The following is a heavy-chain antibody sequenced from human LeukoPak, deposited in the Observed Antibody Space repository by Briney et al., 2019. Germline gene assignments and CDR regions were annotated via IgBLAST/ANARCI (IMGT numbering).Heavy chain of an antibody. D-gene: IGHD1-1*01. CDR1: GDFITAYY. CDR2: VYYTGST. V-gene: IGHV4-59*01. J-gene: IGHJ4*02. CDR3: ASNTGTVFDY. Sequence: SETLSLTCTVSGDFITAYYWSWIRQPPGKGLERLGYVYYTGSTEYNPSLRSRVTISLEMSKHQFSLNLTSVTAADTAVYYCASNTGTVFDYWGQGALVTVSS.